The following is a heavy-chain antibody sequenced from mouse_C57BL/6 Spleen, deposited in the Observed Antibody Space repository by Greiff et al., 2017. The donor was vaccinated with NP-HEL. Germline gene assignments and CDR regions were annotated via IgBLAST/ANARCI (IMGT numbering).Heavy chain of an antibody. Sequence: EVQVVESGGGLVQPGGSLSLSCAASGFTFTDYYMSWVRQPPGKALEWLGFIRNKANGYTTEYSASVKGRFTISRDNSQSILYLQMNALRAEDSATYYCARLSYYYYAMDYWGQGTSVTVSS. CDR1: GFTFTDYY. J-gene: IGHJ4*01. CDR3: ARLSYYYYAMDY. V-gene: IGHV7-3*01. D-gene: IGHD1-1*01. CDR2: IRNKANGYTT.